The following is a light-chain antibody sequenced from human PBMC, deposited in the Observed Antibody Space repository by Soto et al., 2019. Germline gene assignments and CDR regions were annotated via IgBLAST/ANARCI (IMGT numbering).Light chain of an antibody. J-gene: IGLJ1*01. V-gene: IGLV2-14*01. CDR2: EVN. CDR3: SSYTTSNTYV. Sequence: QSALTQPASVSGSPGQSITFSCTGTSSDIGVYNYVSWYQQHPGKAPKLMIYEVNNRPSGVSNRFSGSKSGNTASLTISGLQAEDEADSYCSSYTTSNTYVFGTGTKVTVL. CDR1: SSDIGVYNY.